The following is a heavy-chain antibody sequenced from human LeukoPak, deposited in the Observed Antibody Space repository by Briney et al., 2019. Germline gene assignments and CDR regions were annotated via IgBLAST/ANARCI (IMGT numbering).Heavy chain of an antibody. CDR2: INHSGGT. J-gene: IGHJ6*02. Sequence: PSETLSLTCAVYGGSFSGYYWSWIRQHPGKGLECIGEINHSGGTNYNPSLKSRVTISSDTPKNQFSLKLSSVTAADTAVYYCARVRVGYCSGGSCSSLGRHYYYGMDVWGQGTTVTVS. V-gene: IGHV4-34*01. CDR1: GGSFSGYY. CDR3: ARVRVGYCSGGSCSSLGRHYYYGMDV. D-gene: IGHD2-15*01.